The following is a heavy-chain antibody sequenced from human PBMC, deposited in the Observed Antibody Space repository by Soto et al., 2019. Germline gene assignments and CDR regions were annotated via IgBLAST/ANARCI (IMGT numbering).Heavy chain of an antibody. D-gene: IGHD6-6*01. CDR1: GFTLSDHY. J-gene: IGHJ4*02. CDR3: TCWIAARCS. V-gene: IGHV3-72*01. Sequence: EVQLVESGGGLVQPGGSLRLSCAASGFTLSDHYMDWVRQAPGKGLEWVARTKNRSQRYTIEYAASGKGRFTISRDDSKNSLYLQMNSLKSEDTAVYYCTCWIAARCSWGQGTLVTVAS. CDR2: TKNRSQRYTI.